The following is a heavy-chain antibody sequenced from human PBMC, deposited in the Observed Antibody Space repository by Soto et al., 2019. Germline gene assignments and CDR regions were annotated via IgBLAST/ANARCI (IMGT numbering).Heavy chain of an antibody. CDR1: GGSVNGYY. CDR2: INHTGGT. D-gene: IGHD3-3*01. J-gene: IGHJ5*02. CDR3: ATRITVFGLLIPPFDP. V-gene: IGHV4-34*01. Sequence: SLTCAVYGGSVNGYYWNWIRQPPGKGLEWIGEINHTGGTHYNPSLKSRFTMSVDTSKNQFSLRLSSVTAADTAIYYCATRITVFGLLIPPFDPWGQGTQVTVSS.